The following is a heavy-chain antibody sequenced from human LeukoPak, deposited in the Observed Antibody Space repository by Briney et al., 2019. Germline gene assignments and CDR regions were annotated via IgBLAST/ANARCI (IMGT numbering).Heavy chain of an antibody. CDR1: GFTFSSYS. J-gene: IGHJ5*02. CDR3: ARDFRWGSDNWFDP. V-gene: IGHV3-48*02. Sequence: GGSLRLSCAASGFTFSSYSMNWVRQAPGKGLEWVSYISSSSSTIYYADSVKGRFTISRDNAKNSLYLQMNSLRDEDTAVYYCARDFRWGSDNWFDPWGQGTLVTVSS. CDR2: ISSSSSTI. D-gene: IGHD5-24*01.